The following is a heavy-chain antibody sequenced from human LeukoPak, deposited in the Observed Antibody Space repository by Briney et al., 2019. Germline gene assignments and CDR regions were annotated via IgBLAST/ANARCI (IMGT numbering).Heavy chain of an antibody. CDR2: IYYSGNT. CDR1: GGSISNNSYY. V-gene: IGHV4-39*01. Sequence: SETLSLTCSVSGGSISNNSYYWGWIRQPPGKGLEWIGSIYYSGNTYYNPSLKSRVTISVDTSRNQFSLKLSSVTAADTAVYYCARHHFYCSSASCYSWSISWFDPWGQGTLVTVSS. CDR3: ARHHFYCSSASCYSWSISWFDP. D-gene: IGHD2-2*01. J-gene: IGHJ5*02.